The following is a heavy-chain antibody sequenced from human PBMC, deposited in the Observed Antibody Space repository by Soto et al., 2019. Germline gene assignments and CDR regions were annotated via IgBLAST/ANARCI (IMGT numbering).Heavy chain of an antibody. D-gene: IGHD6-19*01. V-gene: IGHV6-1*01. Sequence: SQTLSLTCAISGDSVSSNIAAWNWIRQSPSRGLEWLGRTYYRSKWYNDYAVSVKSRITINPDTSKNQFSLQLNSVTPEDTAVYYCAMESTGIAVAGTNWFDPWGQGTLVTVSS. CDR2: TYYRSKWYN. CDR1: GDSVSSNIAA. J-gene: IGHJ5*02. CDR3: AMESTGIAVAGTNWFDP.